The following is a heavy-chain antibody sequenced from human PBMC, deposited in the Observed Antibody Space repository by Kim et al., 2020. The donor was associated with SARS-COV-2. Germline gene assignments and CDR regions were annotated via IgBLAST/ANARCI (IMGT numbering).Heavy chain of an antibody. J-gene: IGHJ5*02. CDR2: IYYSGST. D-gene: IGHD3-9*01. CDR1: GGSISSYY. V-gene: IGHV4-59*13. Sequence: SETLSLTCTVSGGSISSYYWSWIRQPPGKGLEWIGYIYYSGSTNYNPSLKSRVTISVDTSKNQFSLKLSSVTAADTAVYYCARSEVLRYFDWFGDPFWFDPWGQGTLVTVSS. CDR3: ARSEVLRYFDWFGDPFWFDP.